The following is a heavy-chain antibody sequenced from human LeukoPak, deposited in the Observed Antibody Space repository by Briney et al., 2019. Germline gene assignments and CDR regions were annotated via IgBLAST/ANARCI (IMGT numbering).Heavy chain of an antibody. CDR2: IHTSGST. CDR3: ARVTDPRYNWFDP. Sequence: PSETLSLTCTVSGASISTYYWTWIQQPAGKGPEWIGRIHTSGSTNYNPSLKSRVIMSVDTSKNQFSLKLKSVSAADTAVYYCARVTDPRYNWFDPWGQGTLVTVSS. D-gene: IGHD2-21*02. V-gene: IGHV4-4*07. J-gene: IGHJ5*02. CDR1: GASISTYY.